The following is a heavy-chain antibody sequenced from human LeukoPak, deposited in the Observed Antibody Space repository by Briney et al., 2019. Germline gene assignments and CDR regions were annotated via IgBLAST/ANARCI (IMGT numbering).Heavy chain of an antibody. CDR1: GFTFSSYS. J-gene: IGHJ4*02. V-gene: IGHV3-48*04. Sequence: GGSLRLSCAASGFTFSSYSMNWVRQAPGKGLEWVSYISSSSSTIYYADSVKGRFTISRDNAKNSLYLQMNSLRAEDTAVYYCARRTGYDYWGQGTLVTVSS. D-gene: IGHD1-14*01. CDR2: ISSSSSTI. CDR3: ARRTGYDY.